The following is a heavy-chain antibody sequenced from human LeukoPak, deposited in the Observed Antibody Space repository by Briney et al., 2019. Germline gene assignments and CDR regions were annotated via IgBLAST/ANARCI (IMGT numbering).Heavy chain of an antibody. J-gene: IGHJ4*02. Sequence: GGSLRLSCAASGFPFNAYWMTWVRQAPGKGLEWVANIRQDGDTKYYVDSVKGRFTISRDNAMNSLYLQMNSLRAEDTAIYYCAKDRLSNGDPAGYWGQGTLVTVSS. V-gene: IGHV3-7*03. D-gene: IGHD4-17*01. CDR1: GFPFNAYW. CDR3: AKDRLSNGDPAGY. CDR2: IRQDGDTK.